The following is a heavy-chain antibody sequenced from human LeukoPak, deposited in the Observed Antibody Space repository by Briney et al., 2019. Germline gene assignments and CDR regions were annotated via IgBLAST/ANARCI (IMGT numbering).Heavy chain of an antibody. V-gene: IGHV3-53*01. CDR2: IYSGGST. CDR3: ARVVDYTNGFDI. D-gene: IGHD4-11*01. CDR1: GFTVSSNY. Sequence: GGSLRLSCAASGFTVSSNYMSWVRQAPGKGLEWVSVIYSGGSTYYADSVKGRFTISRDNSKNTLYLQMNSLRAEDTAVYYCARVVDYTNGFDIWGQGTMVTVSS. J-gene: IGHJ3*02.